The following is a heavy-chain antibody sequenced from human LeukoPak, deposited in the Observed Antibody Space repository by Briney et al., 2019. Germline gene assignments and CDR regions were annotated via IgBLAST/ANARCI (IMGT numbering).Heavy chain of an antibody. CDR3: ARADRVGMNYYGMDV. CDR2: INPNSGGT. Sequence: ASVKVSCKASGYTFTSYDINWVRQAPGQGLEWMGWINPNSGGTNYAQKFQGWVTMTRDTSISTAYMELSRLRSDDTAVYYCARADRVGMNYYGMDVWGQGTTVTVSS. V-gene: IGHV1-2*04. D-gene: IGHD3-10*01. J-gene: IGHJ6*02. CDR1: GYTFTSYD.